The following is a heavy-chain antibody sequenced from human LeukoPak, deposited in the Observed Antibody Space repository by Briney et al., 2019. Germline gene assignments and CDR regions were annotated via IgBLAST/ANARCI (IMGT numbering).Heavy chain of an antibody. CDR1: GGTFSSYA. Sequence: ASVKVSCKASGGTFSSYAISWVRQAPGQGLEWMGWISAYNGNTNYAQKLQGRVTMTTDTSTSTAYMELRSLRSDDTAVYYCARVLDVRFWGSYYFDYWGQGTPVTVSS. CDR2: ISAYNGNT. CDR3: ARVLDVRFWGSYYFDY. D-gene: IGHD3-3*01. J-gene: IGHJ4*02. V-gene: IGHV1-18*01.